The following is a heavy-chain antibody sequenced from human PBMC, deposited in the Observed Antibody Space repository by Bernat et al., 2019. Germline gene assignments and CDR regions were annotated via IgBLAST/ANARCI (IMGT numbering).Heavy chain of an antibody. CDR3: RGYTGGYIFDS. J-gene: IGHJ4*02. Sequence: QLQLQESGPGLVKPSETLSLTCTVSGGPISSSGYYWGWIRQPPGKGLEWIGSVYYSGGSYYNPSLQSRVTISVDTSKNPFSLKLSSVTAADTAVYYCRGYTGGYIFDSWGQGTLVTVSS. CDR1: GGPISSSGYY. D-gene: IGHD1-26*01. V-gene: IGHV4-39*01. CDR2: VYYSGGS.